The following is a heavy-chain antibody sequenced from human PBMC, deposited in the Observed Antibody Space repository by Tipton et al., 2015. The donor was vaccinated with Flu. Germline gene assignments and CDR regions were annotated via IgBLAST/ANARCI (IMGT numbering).Heavy chain of an antibody. V-gene: IGHV1-2*06. CDR2: INPNSGGT. CDR3: ASKTYGFNGSGWYGLDY. D-gene: IGHD6-19*01. Sequence: QLVQSGAEVKKPGASVKVSCKASGYTFTGYYMHWVRQAPGQGLEWMGRINPNSGGTNYAQKFQGRVTMTRDTSISTAYMEPSRLGSDDTAMYYCASKTYGFNGSGWYGLDYWGQGTLVAVSS. J-gene: IGHJ4*02. CDR1: GYTFTGYY.